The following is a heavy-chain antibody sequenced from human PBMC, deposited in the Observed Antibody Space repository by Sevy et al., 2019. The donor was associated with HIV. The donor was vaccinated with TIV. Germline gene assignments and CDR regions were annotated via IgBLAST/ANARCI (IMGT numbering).Heavy chain of an antibody. Sequence: GGSLRLSCAASGFTFSDYYMNWIRQAPGKGLEWVSYISGSGSTMYYADSVKGRFTISKDNAKNSLYLQMNSLRVEDTAVYYCERSLTQIRDAFEIWGQGTMVTVSS. V-gene: IGHV3-11*01. CDR1: GFTFSDYY. J-gene: IGHJ3*02. CDR2: ISGSGSTM. CDR3: ERSLTQIRDAFEI.